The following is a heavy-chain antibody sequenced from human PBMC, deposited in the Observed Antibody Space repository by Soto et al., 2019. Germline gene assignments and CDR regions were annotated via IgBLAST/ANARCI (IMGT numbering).Heavy chain of an antibody. CDR1: GGTFSSYA. CDR3: ARERAAQGWFDP. V-gene: IGHV1-69*06. D-gene: IGHD6-6*01. CDR2: IIPIFGTA. J-gene: IGHJ5*02. Sequence: SVKVSCKASGGTFSSYAISWVRQAPGQGLEWMGGIIPIFGTANYAQKFQGRVTITADKSTSTAYMELSSLRSEDTAVYYCARERAAQGWFDPWGQGTLVTVSS.